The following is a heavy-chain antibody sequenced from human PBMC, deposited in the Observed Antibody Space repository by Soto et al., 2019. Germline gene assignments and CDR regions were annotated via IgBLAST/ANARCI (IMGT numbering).Heavy chain of an antibody. J-gene: IGHJ6*02. CDR1: GFSLSTSGVG. D-gene: IGHD6-13*01. CDR2: IYWDDDK. Sequence: QITLKESGPTLVKPTQTLTLTCTFSGFSLSTSGVGVGWIRQPPGKALEWLALIYWDDDKRYSPSLKSRLTSTKDTSKNQGAMTTTNRDPVDTATDYCARDPEYSSCWGGDYGMDVWGQGTTVTVSS. CDR3: ARDPEYSSCWGGDYGMDV. V-gene: IGHV2-5*02.